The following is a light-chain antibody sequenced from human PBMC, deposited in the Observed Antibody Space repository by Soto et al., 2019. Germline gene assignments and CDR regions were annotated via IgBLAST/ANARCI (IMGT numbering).Light chain of an antibody. CDR3: QQYNSYSIT. J-gene: IGKJ5*01. V-gene: IGKV1-5*01. CDR1: QSISSW. CDR2: DAS. Sequence: DIQMTQSPSTLSASVGDRVTITCRASQSISSWLAWYQQKPGKAPKLLIYDASSLESGVPSRFSGSGSGTEFTLTISSLQPDDVATYYCQQYNSYSITLGQGTRLEIK.